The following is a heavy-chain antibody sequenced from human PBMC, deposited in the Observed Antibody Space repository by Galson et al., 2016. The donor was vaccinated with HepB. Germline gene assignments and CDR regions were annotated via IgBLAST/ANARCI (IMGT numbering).Heavy chain of an antibody. CDR2: IKYDGSEN. CDR3: AKGRTAAPGYRAFFDS. CDR1: GFTFSNYW. Sequence: SLRLSCAASGFTFSNYWMNWVRQAPGKGLEWVGNIKYDGSENYYVDSVEGRFTISRDDAKNSLYLQMNSRRADDTAAYYCAKGRTAAPGYRAFFDSWGQGTLVTVSS. D-gene: IGHD2-15*01. V-gene: IGHV3-7*03. J-gene: IGHJ4*02.